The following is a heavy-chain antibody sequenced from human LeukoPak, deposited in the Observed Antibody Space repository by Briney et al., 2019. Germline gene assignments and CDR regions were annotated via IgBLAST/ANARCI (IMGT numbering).Heavy chain of an antibody. D-gene: IGHD2-2*01. Sequence: SVKVSCKASGYTFTDYYMHWVRLAPGQGLEWMGWINPNSGGTNYVQKFQGWVTTTRDTSINTAYMELSRLTSDDTAVYYCARANFLYCSSTSCLFDYWGQGTLVTVSS. V-gene: IGHV1-2*04. CDR2: INPNSGGT. CDR1: GYTFTDYY. CDR3: ARANFLYCSSTSCLFDY. J-gene: IGHJ4*02.